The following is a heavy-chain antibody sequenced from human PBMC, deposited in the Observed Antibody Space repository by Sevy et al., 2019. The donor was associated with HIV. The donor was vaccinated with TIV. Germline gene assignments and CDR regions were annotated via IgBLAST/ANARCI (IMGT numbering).Heavy chain of an antibody. V-gene: IGHV3-64D*09. J-gene: IGHJ6*02. CDR3: VKDSIFYDSSSGYRPFYYYGMDV. Sequence: VSLRLSCSASGFTFSGSALHWVRQAPGKGLEYVSVISSSGSSAYYAESVRGRFTISRDNSKNTLYLQMRSLRAEDTAVYYCVKDSIFYDSSSGYRPFYYYGMDVWGQGTSVTVSS. D-gene: IGHD3-3*01. CDR1: GFTFSGSA. CDR2: ISSSGSSA.